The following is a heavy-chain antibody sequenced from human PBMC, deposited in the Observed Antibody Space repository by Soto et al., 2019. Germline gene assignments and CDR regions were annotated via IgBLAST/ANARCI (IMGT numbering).Heavy chain of an antibody. D-gene: IGHD4-17*01. J-gene: IGHJ1*01. Sequence: QVQLVESGGGVVQPGRSLRLSCAASGFTFSSYGMHWVRQAPGKGLEWVAIIWYDGSNEYYADSVKGRFTISRDNSKNTLFLQMNNPRAEDTAVYYCVGGGYGDPRYFPHWGQGTLFTVSS. CDR2: IWYDGSNE. CDR1: GFTFSSYG. CDR3: VGGGYGDPRYFPH. V-gene: IGHV3-33*01.